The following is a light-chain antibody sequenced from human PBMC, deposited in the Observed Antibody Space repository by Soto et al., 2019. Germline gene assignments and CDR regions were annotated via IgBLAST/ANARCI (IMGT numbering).Light chain of an antibody. Sequence: SYELTQPPSVSVSPGQTATITCSGDKLGDKFTCWYQQKPGQPPLLLMFEDKKRPSGIPERFSGSSSGNTATLTISGTQAVDEADYYCSSYAASNNAYVFATGTKLTVL. CDR3: SSYAASNNAYV. CDR2: EDK. J-gene: IGLJ1*01. CDR1: KLGDKF. V-gene: IGLV3-1*01.